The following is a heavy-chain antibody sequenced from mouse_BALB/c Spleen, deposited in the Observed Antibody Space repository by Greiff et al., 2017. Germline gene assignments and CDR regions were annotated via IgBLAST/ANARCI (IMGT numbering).Heavy chain of an antibody. Sequence: VQLQQSGAELVRPGALVKLSCKASGFNIKDYYMHWVKQRPEQGLEWIGWIDPENGNTIYDPKFQGKASLTADTSSNTAYLQLSSLTSEDTAVYDCAREVVRAFAYWGQGTLVTVSA. CDR3: AREVVRAFAY. V-gene: IGHV14-1*02. CDR1: GFNIKDYY. D-gene: IGHD1-1*02. CDR2: IDPENGNT. J-gene: IGHJ3*01.